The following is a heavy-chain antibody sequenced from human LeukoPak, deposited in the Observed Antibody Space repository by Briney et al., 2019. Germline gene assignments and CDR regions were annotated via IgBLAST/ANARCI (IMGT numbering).Heavy chain of an antibody. CDR1: GYTFTSYG. CDR2: IIPIFGTA. Sequence: GASVKVSCKASGYTFTSYGISWVRQAPGQGLEWMGGIIPIFGTANYAQKFQGRVTITTDESTSTAYMELSSLRSEDTAVYYCASRGSGYYEYYFDYWGQGTLVTVSS. J-gene: IGHJ4*02. V-gene: IGHV1-69*05. D-gene: IGHD3-22*01. CDR3: ASRGSGYYEYYFDY.